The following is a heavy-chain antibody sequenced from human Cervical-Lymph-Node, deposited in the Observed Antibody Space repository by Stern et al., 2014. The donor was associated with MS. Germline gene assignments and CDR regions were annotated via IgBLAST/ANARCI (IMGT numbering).Heavy chain of an antibody. V-gene: IGHV3-7*01. CDR1: GFTFSSYW. CDR3: ARDTIYSSPYYFDY. J-gene: IGHJ4*02. CDR2: IKPDGSEK. D-gene: IGHD6-6*01. Sequence: EVQLVESGGGLVQPGGSLRLSCAASGFTFSSYWMSWVRQAPGTGLEWVAIIKPDGSEKYYVDSVKIRLTIPRDNAKNSLYLQMNSLRAEDTALYYCARDTIYSSPYYFDYWGQGTLVTVSS.